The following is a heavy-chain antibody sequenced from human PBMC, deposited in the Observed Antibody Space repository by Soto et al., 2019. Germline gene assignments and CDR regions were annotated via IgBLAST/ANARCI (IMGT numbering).Heavy chain of an antibody. D-gene: IGHD2-21*01. Sequence: QGQLVQSGAEVKKPGSSVKVSCKASGGSFRTYAINWVRQAPGQGLEWMGGIIPMLAAPTYAQKFQGRLTITADESTTTVYMELSSLTSEDTAVYYCARVGPPSPSVIWFFDLWGRGTLDTVSS. CDR2: IIPMLAAP. J-gene: IGHJ2*01. CDR3: ARVGPPSPSVIWFFDL. V-gene: IGHV1-69*01. CDR1: GGSFRTYA.